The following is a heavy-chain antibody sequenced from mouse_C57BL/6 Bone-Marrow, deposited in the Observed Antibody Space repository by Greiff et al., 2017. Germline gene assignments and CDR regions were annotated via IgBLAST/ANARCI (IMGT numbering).Heavy chain of an antibody. J-gene: IGHJ3*01. CDR1: GFNIKDDY. D-gene: IGHD2-4*01. CDR2: IDPENGDT. Sequence: VQLQQSGAELVRPGASVKLSCTASGFNIKDDYMHWVKQRPEQGLEWIGWIDPENGDTEYASKFQGKATITADTSSNTAYLQLSSLTSEDTAVYYGTTGDYDGFAYGGQGTLVTVSA. V-gene: IGHV14-4*01. CDR3: TTGDYDGFAY.